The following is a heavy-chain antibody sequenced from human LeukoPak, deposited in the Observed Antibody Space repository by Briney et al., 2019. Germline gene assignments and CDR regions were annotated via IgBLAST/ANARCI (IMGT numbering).Heavy chain of an antibody. J-gene: IGHJ4*02. CDR3: ARVSSMIHGPGSFDY. V-gene: IGHV3-30*19. CDR2: IWYDGSNK. Sequence: GGSLRLSCAASGFTFSSYGMHWVRQAPGKGLEWVAVIWYDGSNKYYADSVKGRFTISRDNFKNTLYLQMNSLRAEDTAVYYCARVSSMIHGPGSFDYWGQGTLVTVSS. CDR1: GFTFSSYG. D-gene: IGHD3-22*01.